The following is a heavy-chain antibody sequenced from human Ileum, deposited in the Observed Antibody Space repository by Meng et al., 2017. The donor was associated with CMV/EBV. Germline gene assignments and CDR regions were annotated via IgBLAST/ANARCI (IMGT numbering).Heavy chain of an antibody. CDR1: GGSISSSSYY. J-gene: IGHJ4*02. V-gene: IGHV4-39*01. CDR3: ARGLTYYDFWSGYYHFDY. CDR2: IYYSGST. Sequence: SETLSLTCTVSGGSISSSSYYWGWIRQPPGKGLEWIGSIYYSGSTYYNPSLKSRVTISVDTSKNQFYLKLSSVTAADTAVYYCARGLTYYDFWSGYYHFDYWGQGTLVTVSS. D-gene: IGHD3-3*01.